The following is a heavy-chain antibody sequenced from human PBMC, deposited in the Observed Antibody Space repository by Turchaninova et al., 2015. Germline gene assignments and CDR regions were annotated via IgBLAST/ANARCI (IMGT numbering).Heavy chain of an antibody. J-gene: IGHJ4*02. V-gene: IGHV3-66*01. CDR1: GFTVSSNY. D-gene: IGHD6-19*01. Sequence: VESGGGLVQPGGSLRLSCAASGFTVSSNYMSWFRQAPGKGLEWVSVIYSGGSTYYADSVKGRFTISRDNSKNPLYLQMNSLRAEDPAVYYCATLPYSSGWYYDYWGQGTLVTVSS. CDR2: IYSGGST. CDR3: ATLPYSSGWYYDY.